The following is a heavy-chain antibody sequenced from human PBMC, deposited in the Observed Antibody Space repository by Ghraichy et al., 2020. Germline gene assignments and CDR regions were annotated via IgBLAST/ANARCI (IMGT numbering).Heavy chain of an antibody. CDR2: ISAYNGNT. Sequence: ASVKVSCKASGYTFTSYGISWVRQAPGQGLEWMGWISAYNGNTNYAQKLQGRVTMTTDTSTSTAYMELRSLRSDDTAVYYCARSEPKTPSTETSDWFDPWGQGTLVTVSS. D-gene: IGHD4-17*01. CDR3: ARSEPKTPSTETSDWFDP. J-gene: IGHJ5*02. CDR1: GYTFTSYG. V-gene: IGHV1-18*01.